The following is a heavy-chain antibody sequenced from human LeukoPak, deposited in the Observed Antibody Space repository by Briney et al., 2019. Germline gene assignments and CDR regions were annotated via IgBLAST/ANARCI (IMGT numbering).Heavy chain of an antibody. J-gene: IGHJ6*02. CDR1: GGSISSYY. V-gene: IGHV4-59*01. D-gene: IGHD6-19*01. CDR3: ARVNGSGWSNNYYYYYGMDV. Sequence: PSETLSLTCTVSGGSISSYYWSWIRQPPGKGLEWIGYIYYSGSTNYNPSLKSRVTISVDTSKNQFSLKLSSVTAADTAVYYCARVNGSGWSNNYYYYYGMDVWGQGTTVTVSS. CDR2: IYYSGST.